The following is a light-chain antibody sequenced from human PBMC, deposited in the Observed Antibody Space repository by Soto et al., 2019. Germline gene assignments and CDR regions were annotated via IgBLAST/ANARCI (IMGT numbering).Light chain of an antibody. J-gene: IGKJ2*01. CDR2: GAS. V-gene: IGKV3-15*01. Sequence: EVVMRQSPATLSVSPGEGATLSCRASQSVSSNLAWYQQKRGQAPRLLIYGASSRATGIPARFSGSGSGTEFTLTIGSLQSEDFAVYYCQQYNNWPRTFGQGTKVDIK. CDR3: QQYNNWPRT. CDR1: QSVSSN.